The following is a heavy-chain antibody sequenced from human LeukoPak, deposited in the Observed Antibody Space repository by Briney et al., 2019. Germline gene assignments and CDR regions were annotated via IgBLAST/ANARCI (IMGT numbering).Heavy chain of an antibody. CDR2: ITGSGGNT. J-gene: IGHJ4*02. Sequence: GGSLRLSCAASAFTFSSYAMSWVRQAPGKGLEWVSAITGSGGNTYYADSVKGRFTISRDNAKNTLYLQMNSLRAEDTAVYYCARQGPSAIDYWGQGTLVTVSS. V-gene: IGHV3-23*01. CDR1: AFTFSSYA. CDR3: ARQGPSAIDY.